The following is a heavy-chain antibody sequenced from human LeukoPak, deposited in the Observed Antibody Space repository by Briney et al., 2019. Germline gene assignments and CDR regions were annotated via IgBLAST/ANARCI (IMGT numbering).Heavy chain of an antibody. CDR2: TSFDESEK. V-gene: IGHV3-30*18. CDR1: GFSFSHFA. J-gene: IGHJ4*02. D-gene: IGHD3-10*01. CDR3: AKGARVLWFGELDYFDY. Sequence: GGSLRLSCAASGFSFSHFAMHWVRQAPGKGLEWVAVTSFDESEKKYADSVKGRFTISRDNSKNTLYLQMNSLRAEDTAVYYCAKGARVLWFGELDYFDYWGQGTLVTVSS.